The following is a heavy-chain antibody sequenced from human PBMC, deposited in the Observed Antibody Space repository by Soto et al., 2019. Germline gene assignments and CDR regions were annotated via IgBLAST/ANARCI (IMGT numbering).Heavy chain of an antibody. CDR3: AHTSPSYYFDY. J-gene: IGHJ4*02. Sequence: PTLVNPTQTLTLTCTFSGFSLSTSEVGVGWIRQPPGKALECLALIYGDDDKNYSPSLKSRLTITKDTSKNQVVLTMTNMDPVDTATYYCAHTSPSYYFDYWGQGTLVTVSS. D-gene: IGHD3-16*02. V-gene: IGHV2-5*02. CDR1: GFSLSTSEVG. CDR2: IYGDDDK.